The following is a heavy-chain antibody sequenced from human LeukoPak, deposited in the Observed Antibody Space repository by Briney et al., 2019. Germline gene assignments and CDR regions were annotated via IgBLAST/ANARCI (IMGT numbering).Heavy chain of an antibody. CDR2: IIPIFGTA. Sequence: ASVKVSFKASRGTFGSYAISWVRQAPGQGLEWMGGIIPIFGTANYAQKFQGRVTVTADESTSTAYMELSSLRSEDTAVYYCARDGGYDYVWGSYRNFDYWGQGTLVTVSS. V-gene: IGHV1-69*13. CDR3: ARDGGYDYVWGSYRNFDY. D-gene: IGHD3-16*02. CDR1: RGTFGSYA. J-gene: IGHJ4*02.